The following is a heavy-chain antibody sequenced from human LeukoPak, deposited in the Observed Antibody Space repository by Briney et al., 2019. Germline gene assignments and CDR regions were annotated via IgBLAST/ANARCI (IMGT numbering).Heavy chain of an antibody. CDR3: AKAAHRDWAMIVVEYYFDY. V-gene: IGHV3-23*01. Sequence: PGGSLRLSCTASGFIFSSYAMSWVRQAPGKGLEWVSAISGSGGSTYYADSVKGRFTISRDNSKNTLYLQMNSLRAEDTAVYYCAKAAHRDWAMIVVEYYFDYWGQGTLVTVSS. CDR2: ISGSGGST. CDR1: GFIFSSYA. J-gene: IGHJ4*02. D-gene: IGHD3-22*01.